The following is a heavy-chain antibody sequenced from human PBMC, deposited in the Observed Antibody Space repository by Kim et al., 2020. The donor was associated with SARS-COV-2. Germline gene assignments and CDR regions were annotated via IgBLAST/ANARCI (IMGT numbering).Heavy chain of an antibody. Sequence: GGSLRLSCAASGFTFSSYAMSWVRQAPGKGLEWVSAISGSGGSTYYADSVKGRFTISRDNSKNTLYLQMNSLRAEDTAVYYCAKDHDILTGYYIGYYYYGMDFWGQGTTVTVSS. CDR1: GFTFSSYA. CDR2: ISGSGGST. D-gene: IGHD3-9*01. V-gene: IGHV3-23*01. CDR3: AKDHDILTGYYIGYYYYGMDF. J-gene: IGHJ6*02.